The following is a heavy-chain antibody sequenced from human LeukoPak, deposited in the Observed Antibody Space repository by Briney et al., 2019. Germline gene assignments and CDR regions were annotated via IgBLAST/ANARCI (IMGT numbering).Heavy chain of an antibody. CDR3: AKDLDSSGKSWAYFDY. CDR1: GFTFSTYA. V-gene: IGHV3-23*01. CDR2: ISGSGGST. Sequence: GGSLRLSCVASGFTFSTYAVSWVRQAPGKGLEWVSGISGSGGSTHYTNSVKDRFTISRDNSKSTVYLQMNSLRAEDTAVYYCAKDLDSSGKSWAYFDYWGQGTLVTVTS. J-gene: IGHJ4*02. D-gene: IGHD1-26*01.